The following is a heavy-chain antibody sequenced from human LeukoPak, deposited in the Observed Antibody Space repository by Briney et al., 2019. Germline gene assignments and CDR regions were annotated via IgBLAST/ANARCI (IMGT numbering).Heavy chain of an antibody. CDR2: ISWNSGSI. J-gene: IGHJ4*02. CDR3: AASRLPAALDY. D-gene: IGHD2-2*01. Sequence: GGSLRLSCAASGVTFDDYAMHWVRQAPGKGLEWVSGISWNSGSIGYADSVKGRFTISRDNAKNSLYLQMNSLRAEDTAVYYCAASRLPAALDYWGQGTLVTVSS. V-gene: IGHV3-9*01. CDR1: GVTFDDYA.